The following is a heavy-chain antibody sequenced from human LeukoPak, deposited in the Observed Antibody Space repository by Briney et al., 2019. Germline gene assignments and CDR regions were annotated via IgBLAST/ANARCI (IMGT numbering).Heavy chain of an antibody. D-gene: IGHD3-16*01. CDR3: ATYSDTFYFDC. V-gene: IGHV5-51*01. J-gene: IGHJ4*02. CDR1: GYNFTSYW. Sequence: GESLNISCKGSGYNFTSYWIARVRQMPGRGLEWMGIIYPGDSDTRYSPSFQGQVIISADKSISTAYLQWSSLKASDTAIYYCATYSDTFYFDCWGQGTLVTVSS. CDR2: IYPGDSDT.